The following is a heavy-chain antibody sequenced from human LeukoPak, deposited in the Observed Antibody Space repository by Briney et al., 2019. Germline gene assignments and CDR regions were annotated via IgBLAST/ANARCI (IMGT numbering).Heavy chain of an antibody. J-gene: IGHJ2*01. CDR1: GFNFDTYF. D-gene: IGHD3-9*01. CDR3: AKGLVTTSLYFDL. Sequence: GGSLRLSCAASGFNFDTYFMAWVRQAPGKGPEWVSAISGRGDKTYYADALKGRFTISRDNSKNTVFLQMSSLRAEDTAIYYCAKGLVTTSLYFDLWGRGTLVTVSS. CDR2: ISGRGDKT. V-gene: IGHV3-23*01.